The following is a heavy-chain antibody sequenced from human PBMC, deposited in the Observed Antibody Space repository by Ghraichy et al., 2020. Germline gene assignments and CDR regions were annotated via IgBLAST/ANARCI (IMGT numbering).Heavy chain of an antibody. CDR3: ARGAEYAFDL. CDR1: GFDFTSSA. Sequence: LSLTCAASGFDFTSSAMDWVRQVPGKGLEWVAFISNVDGNTKNSVESVKGRFTISRDNSRNTVFLQMDSLRVEDTAVYYCARGAEYAFDLWGQGTLVTVSS. J-gene: IGHJ4*02. CDR2: ISNVDGNTK. D-gene: IGHD2-2*01. V-gene: IGHV3-30-3*02.